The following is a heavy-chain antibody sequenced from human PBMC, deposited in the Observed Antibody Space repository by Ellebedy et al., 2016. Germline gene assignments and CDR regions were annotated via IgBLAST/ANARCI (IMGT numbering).Heavy chain of an antibody. J-gene: IGHJ3*02. CDR3: AREIPSKGLSAFDI. CDR1: GYSFTSYW. Sequence: KVSCXGSGYSFTSYWIGWVRQMPGKGLEWMGIIYPGDSDTRYSPSFQGQVTISADKSISTAYLQWSSLKASDTAMYYCAREIPSKGLSAFDIWGQGTMVTVSS. CDR2: IYPGDSDT. V-gene: IGHV5-51*01. D-gene: IGHD2-2*02.